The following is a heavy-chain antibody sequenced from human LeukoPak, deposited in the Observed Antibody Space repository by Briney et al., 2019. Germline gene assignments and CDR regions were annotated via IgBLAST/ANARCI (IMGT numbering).Heavy chain of an antibody. D-gene: IGHD6-19*01. CDR2: IWYDGSNK. CDR3: ARDELAVAKKGFLDS. V-gene: IGHV3-33*01. CDR1: GFIFSSYG. Sequence: PGRSLRLSCAASGFIFSSYGMHWVRQAPGKGLGWVAVIWYDGSNKYYADSVKGRFTISRDNSKNTLYLQVNSLRAEDTAVYYCARDELAVAKKGFLDSWGQGTLVTVSS. J-gene: IGHJ4*02.